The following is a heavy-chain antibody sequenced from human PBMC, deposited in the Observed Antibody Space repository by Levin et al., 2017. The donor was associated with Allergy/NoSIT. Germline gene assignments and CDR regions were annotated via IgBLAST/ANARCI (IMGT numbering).Heavy chain of an antibody. CDR2: LYGVDGA. D-gene: IGHD3-22*01. CDR3: ARVSLESSGDPVWY. J-gene: IGHJ4*02. V-gene: IGHV3-53*01. Sequence: GGSLRLSCAASGFTVGSKYMIWVRQAPGKGLEWVSVLYGVDGANYADSVRGRFTISRDNSGDTLHLQMNSLRVDDTAVYYCARVSLESSGDPVWYWGQGTLVTVS. CDR1: GFTVGSKY.